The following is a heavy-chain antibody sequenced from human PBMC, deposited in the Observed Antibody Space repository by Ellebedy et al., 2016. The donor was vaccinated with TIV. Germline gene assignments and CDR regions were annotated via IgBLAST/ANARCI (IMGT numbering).Heavy chain of an antibody. D-gene: IGHD6-19*01. V-gene: IGHV3-7*01. CDR3: AGDGSIAVDGTSDY. Sequence: GGSLRLXXAASGFYFGDYWMSWVRQAPGKGLEWVANIKKDGREKNYVDSVRGRFTISRDNAKNSLYLQMSSLRAEDTAVYYCAGDGSIAVDGTSDYWGQGTLVTVSS. CDR1: GFYFGDYW. J-gene: IGHJ4*02. CDR2: IKKDGREK.